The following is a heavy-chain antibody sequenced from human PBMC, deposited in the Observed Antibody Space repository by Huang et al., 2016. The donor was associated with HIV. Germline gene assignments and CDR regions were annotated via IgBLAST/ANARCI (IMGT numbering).Heavy chain of an antibody. D-gene: IGHD6-19*01. CDR1: GGSISTSGYY. Sequence: QLQLQESGPGLVKPSETLSLTCTVSGGSISTSGYYWGWIRQPPGKGLEWIGSIYYSGSNSYNPSLKSRFTIAVDTSKSQFSLKLSSVTAADTAVYYCARQDTSGWYADPYYFDYWGQGTLVTVSS. J-gene: IGHJ4*02. V-gene: IGHV4-39*01. CDR2: IYYSGSN. CDR3: ARQDTSGWYADPYYFDY.